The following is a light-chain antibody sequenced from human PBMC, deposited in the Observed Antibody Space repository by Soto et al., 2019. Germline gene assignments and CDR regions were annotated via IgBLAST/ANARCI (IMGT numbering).Light chain of an antibody. J-gene: IGLJ1*01. CDR2: EVN. CDR3: SAYSDINTKV. Sequence: QSVLTQPASVSGSPGQSITISCGGTSSDVGAYIYVSWYQQYPGKAPKLILYEVNNRPSGVSNRFSGSKSDTTASLTISRLHPDDEADYYCSAYSDINTKVFGTGTKGTVL. CDR1: SSDVGAYIY. V-gene: IGLV2-14*03.